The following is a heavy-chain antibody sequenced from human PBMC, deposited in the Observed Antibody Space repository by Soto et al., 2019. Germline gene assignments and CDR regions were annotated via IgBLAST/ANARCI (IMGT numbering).Heavy chain of an antibody. V-gene: IGHV3-21*01. CDR2: ISSSSSYI. CDR1: GFTFSSYS. D-gene: IGHD6-13*01. Sequence: PGGSLRLSCAASGFTFSSYSMNWVRQAPGKGLEWVSSISSSSSYIYYADSVKGRFTISRDNAKNTLYLQMNSLRAEDTAVYYCARDLHSSSWLYYYYGMDVWGQGTTVTV. J-gene: IGHJ6*02. CDR3: ARDLHSSSWLYYYYGMDV.